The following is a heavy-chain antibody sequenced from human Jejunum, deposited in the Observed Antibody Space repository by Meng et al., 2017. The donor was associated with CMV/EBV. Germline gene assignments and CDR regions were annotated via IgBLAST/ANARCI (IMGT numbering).Heavy chain of an antibody. V-gene: IGHV1-69*10. Sequence: TFSSSALSSVRQAPGQGLEWMGEIIPILGIANYAQKFQGRVTITADNSTSTAYMELSSLRSEDTAVYYCASSLFRFLEWSGADWFDPWGQGTLVTVSS. CDR2: IIPILGIA. D-gene: IGHD3-3*01. CDR1: TFSSSA. J-gene: IGHJ5*02. CDR3: ASSLFRFLEWSGADWFDP.